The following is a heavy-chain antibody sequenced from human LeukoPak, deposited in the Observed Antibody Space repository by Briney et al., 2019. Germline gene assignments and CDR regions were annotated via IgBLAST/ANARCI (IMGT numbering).Heavy chain of an antibody. CDR3: ARHEEEDGYNAKTIDY. D-gene: IGHD5-24*01. V-gene: IGHV4-39*01. Sequence: SETLSLTCTVSSDSISSSSNYWAWVRQSPGKGLEWIGAIYYSGHTYYNPSLNSRITMSVDTSKNQFSLKVSYVTAADTAVYYCARHEEEDGYNAKTIDYWGQGTLVTVYS. J-gene: IGHJ4*02. CDR1: SDSISSSSNY. CDR2: IYYSGHT.